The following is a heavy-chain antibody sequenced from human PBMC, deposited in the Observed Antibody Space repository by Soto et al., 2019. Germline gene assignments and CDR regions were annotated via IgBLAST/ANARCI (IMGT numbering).Heavy chain of an antibody. CDR1: GFTFSSYA. D-gene: IGHD3-10*01. CDR2: ISGSGGST. V-gene: IGHV3-23*01. J-gene: IGHJ6*02. Sequence: EVQLLESGGGLVQPGGSLRLSCAASGFTFSSYAMSWVRQAPGKGLEWVSAISGSGGSTYYADSVKGRFTISRDNSKNTLYPQMNSLRAEDTAVYYCAKSIEAYGSGSYYYYGMDVWGQGTTVTVSS. CDR3: AKSIEAYGSGSYYYYGMDV.